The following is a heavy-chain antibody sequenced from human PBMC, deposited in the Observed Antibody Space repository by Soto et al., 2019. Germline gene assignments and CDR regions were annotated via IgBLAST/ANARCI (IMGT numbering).Heavy chain of an antibody. CDR2: ISGYNGLT. D-gene: IGHD3-3*01. Sequence: QVPLVQSGDEVKKSGASVKVSCKASGYTFSNYGISWVRQAPGQGLEWMGWISGYNGLTAYAQNVQGRVTMTIDTPTTTVFMELTGLRSNDTAVYYCARDIGGYYNYYFDYWGQGTRGQGTLVTVSS. J-gene: IGHJ4*02. V-gene: IGHV1-18*04. CDR1: GYTFSNYG. CDR3: ARDIGGYYNYYFDYWGQGT.